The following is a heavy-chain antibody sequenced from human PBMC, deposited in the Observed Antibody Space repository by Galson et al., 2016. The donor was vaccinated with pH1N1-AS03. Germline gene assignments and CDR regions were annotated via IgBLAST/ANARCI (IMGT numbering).Heavy chain of an antibody. V-gene: IGHV5-51*01. Sequence: QSGAEVKKPGESLRISCKSSGYTFTSYWISWVRQMPGKGLEWMGIIYPADSSTTYSPSFRGQVTISADQSISTAYLQWSSLRASDTAMYFCARQQDGRGSGLEWLFWYGMDVWGQGTTVIVSS. J-gene: IGHJ6*02. CDR1: GYTFTSYW. D-gene: IGHD3-3*01. CDR3: ARQQDGRGSGLEWLFWYGMDV. CDR2: IYPADSST.